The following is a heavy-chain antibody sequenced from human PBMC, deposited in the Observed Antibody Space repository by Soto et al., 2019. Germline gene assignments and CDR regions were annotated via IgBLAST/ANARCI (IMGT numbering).Heavy chain of an antibody. CDR1: GVSIGSGGW. CDR3: ARHEGWTGPDQ. D-gene: IGHD2-8*02. Sequence: ETLSLSCTVSGVSIGSGGWWSWVRQPPGKGLEWIAEIFHDGNTNYSPSLKSRVTISVDKSQNQFSLNVYSVTAADTAVYYCARHEGWTGPDQWGQGTLVTVYS. CDR2: IFHDGNT. V-gene: IGHV4-4*02. J-gene: IGHJ5*02.